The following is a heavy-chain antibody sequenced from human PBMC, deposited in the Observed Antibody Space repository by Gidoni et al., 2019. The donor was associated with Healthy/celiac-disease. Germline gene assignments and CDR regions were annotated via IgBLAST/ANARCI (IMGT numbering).Heavy chain of an antibody. Sequence: QLQLQAQGTGLVKPSETLSLTCTVSGCSTTRSSYYWAWIRQPTGKGREWIGSIYYSRSNYYNPSLKGDCSSSVDSSRVPFPSQPRPGPSSETALQDRTRRSRAPADKEIDYWGQRTL. J-gene: IGHJ4*02. CDR1: GCSTTRSSYY. CDR3: TRRSRAPADKEIDY. CDR2: IYYSRSN. V-gene: IGHV4-39*07.